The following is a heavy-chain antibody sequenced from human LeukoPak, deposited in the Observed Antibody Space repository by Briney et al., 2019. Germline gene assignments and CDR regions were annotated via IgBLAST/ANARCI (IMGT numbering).Heavy chain of an antibody. CDR2: VDPSGNT. CDR3: ARELPASTYFDY. D-gene: IGHD2-2*01. J-gene: IGHJ4*02. Sequence: GASVKVSCKASGYXFTNYSFHWVRLAPGQGLEWMGIVDPSGNTHYAQKFRGRVTLTRDTSTSTLYMELGSLRSEDTAVYYCARELPASTYFDYWGQGTLVTVSS. CDR1: GYXFTNYS. V-gene: IGHV1-46*01.